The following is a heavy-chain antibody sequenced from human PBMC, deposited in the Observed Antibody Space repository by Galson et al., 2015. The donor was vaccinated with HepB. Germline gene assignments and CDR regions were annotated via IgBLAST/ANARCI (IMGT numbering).Heavy chain of an antibody. V-gene: IGHV3-13*01. CDR3: TRVRHLARGMDV. CDR2: IGTVGDT. Sequence: SLRLSCAGYGFTFSTYNMHWVRQATGKGLEWVSAIGTVGDTYYAGSVKGRFTINPDTSRNQFSLQLNSVTPEDTGVYYCTRVRHLARGMDVWGQGTTVTVSS. CDR1: GFTFSTYN. D-gene: IGHD5-12*01. J-gene: IGHJ6*02.